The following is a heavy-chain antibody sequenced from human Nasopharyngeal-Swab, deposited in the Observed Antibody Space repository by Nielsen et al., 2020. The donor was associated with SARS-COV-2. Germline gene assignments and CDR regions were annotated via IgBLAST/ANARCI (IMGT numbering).Heavy chain of an antibody. CDR3: AKDRDSGDDSDDYYHYYGMDV. Sequence: GESPKTPCAALWFTLRSYAISWGPQAPGKGLEWVSVISGRYHTTYLADSVKGRFTISRDNSKNTVNLQMNSLRVEDTAIYYCAKDRDSGDDSDDYYHYYGMDVWGQGTTVTVFS. J-gene: IGHJ6*01. CDR1: WFTLRSYA. CDR2: ISGRYHTT. V-gene: IGHV3-23*01. D-gene: IGHD5-12*01.